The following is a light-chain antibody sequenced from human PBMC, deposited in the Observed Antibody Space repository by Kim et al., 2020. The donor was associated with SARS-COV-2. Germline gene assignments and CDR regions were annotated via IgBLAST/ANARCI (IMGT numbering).Light chain of an antibody. V-gene: IGKV3-11*01. CDR1: QSVSSY. J-gene: IGKJ4*01. Sequence: SLSPGERATLACRASQSVSSYLAWYQQKPGQAPRLLIYDASNRATGIPARISGSGSGTDFTLTISSLEPEDFAVYYCQQRSNWPLTFGGGTKVEI. CDR3: QQRSNWPLT. CDR2: DAS.